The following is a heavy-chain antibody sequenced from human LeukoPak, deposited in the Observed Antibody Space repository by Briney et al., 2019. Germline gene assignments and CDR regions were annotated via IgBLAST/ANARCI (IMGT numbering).Heavy chain of an antibody. Sequence: GASVKVSCKASGGTFSSYTISWVRQGPGQGLEWMGRIIPIFGTANYAQKFQGRVTITTDESTSTAYMELSSLRSEDTAVYYCATHSSGSNTYYYYYMDVWGKGTTVTVSS. CDR2: IIPIFGTA. V-gene: IGHV1-69*05. J-gene: IGHJ6*03. CDR1: GGTFSSYT. D-gene: IGHD6-19*01. CDR3: ATHSSGSNTYYYYYMDV.